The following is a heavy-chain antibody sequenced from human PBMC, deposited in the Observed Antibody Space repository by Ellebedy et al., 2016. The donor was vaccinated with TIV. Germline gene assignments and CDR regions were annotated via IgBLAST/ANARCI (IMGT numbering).Heavy chain of an antibody. CDR3: ARVRRAYSGYYIDV. Sequence: SETLSLXCSVYGDSISSSRFYWGWIRQPPGKGLEWIASASYSGTSLYNASLESRVNISVDTSKSHFSLNLRSVTAADTAVYYCARVRRAYSGYYIDVWGHGTMVIVSS. CDR2: ASYSGTS. J-gene: IGHJ6*02. D-gene: IGHD5-12*01. V-gene: IGHV4-39*07. CDR1: GDSISSSRFY.